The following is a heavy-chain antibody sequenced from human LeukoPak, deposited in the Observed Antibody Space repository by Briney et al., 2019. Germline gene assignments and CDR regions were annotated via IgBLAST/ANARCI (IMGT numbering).Heavy chain of an antibody. V-gene: IGHV4-39*07. CDR2: IYHGGST. J-gene: IGHJ4*02. D-gene: IGHD5-18*01. CDR1: GGSISSSGYY. CDR3: ARLGYSYEIDY. Sequence: PSEMLPLTCTVSGGSISSSGYYWGWIRQPPGKGLEWIGTIYHGGSTYYNPSLKSRVTISVDTSKNQFSLKLSSVTAADTAVYYCARLGYSYEIDYWGQGTLVTVSS.